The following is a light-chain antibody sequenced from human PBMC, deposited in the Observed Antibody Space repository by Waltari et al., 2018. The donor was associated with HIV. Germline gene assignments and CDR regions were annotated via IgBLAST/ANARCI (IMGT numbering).Light chain of an antibody. CDR1: QSVSSI. J-gene: IGKJ2*01. Sequence: EIVMTQSPATLFMFPGASATFFCRASQSVSSILAWYQQKFGQAPRLLIYDASTRATGIPARFSGSGSGTEFTLTISSLQSEDFAVYYCQQYNNWPPGYTFGQGTKLEIK. V-gene: IGKV3-15*01. CDR2: DAS. CDR3: QQYNNWPPGYT.